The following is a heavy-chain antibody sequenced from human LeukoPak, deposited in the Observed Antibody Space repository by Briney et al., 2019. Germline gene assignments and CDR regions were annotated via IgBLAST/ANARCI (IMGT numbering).Heavy chain of an antibody. Sequence: GGSLRLSCAASGFTFSSYEMNWVRQAPGKGLEWVSYISSSGSTIYYADSVKGRFTISRDNAKNSLYLQMNSLRVEDTAVYYCARGGKYYYDSSDYYFGYWGQGTLATVSS. CDR3: ARGGKYYYDSSDYYFGY. J-gene: IGHJ4*02. CDR2: ISSSGSTI. D-gene: IGHD3-22*01. V-gene: IGHV3-48*03. CDR1: GFTFSSYE.